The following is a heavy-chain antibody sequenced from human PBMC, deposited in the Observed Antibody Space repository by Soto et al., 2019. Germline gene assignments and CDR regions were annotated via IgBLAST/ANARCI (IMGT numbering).Heavy chain of an antibody. J-gene: IGHJ4*02. Sequence: EVQLLESGGGLVQPGWSLSLSCAASGFTFTTSAMSWVRQPPGKGLEWVSGISSSGDIPYYADSVKGRFTISRDQSKKTVYLQMNSLRAEDTALYYCAKVNSIVGDGDHDYWGQGTLVSVSS. V-gene: IGHV3-23*01. D-gene: IGHD4-17*01. CDR1: GFTFTTSA. CDR3: AKVNSIVGDGDHDY. CDR2: ISSSGDIP.